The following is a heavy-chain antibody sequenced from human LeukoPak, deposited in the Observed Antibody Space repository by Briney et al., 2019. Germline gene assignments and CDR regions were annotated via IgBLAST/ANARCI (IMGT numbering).Heavy chain of an antibody. Sequence: PSETLSLTCTVSGYSISSGYYWGWIRQPPGKGLEWIGSIYYSGSTYYNPSLKSRVTISVDTSKNQFSLKLSSVTAADTAVYYCASMGGSVSDAFDIWGQGTMVTVSS. CDR3: ASMGGSVSDAFDI. CDR2: IYYSGST. CDR1: GYSISSGYY. D-gene: IGHD3-16*01. J-gene: IGHJ3*02. V-gene: IGHV4-38-2*02.